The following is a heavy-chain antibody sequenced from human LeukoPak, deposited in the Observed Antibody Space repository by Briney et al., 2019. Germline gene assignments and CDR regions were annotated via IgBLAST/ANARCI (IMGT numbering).Heavy chain of an antibody. CDR2: LSPDGSHR. CDR1: GLTLSYYW. V-gene: IGHV3-7*01. D-gene: IGHD1/OR15-1a*01. J-gene: IGHJ1*01. Sequence: GGPLRLSCAASGLTLSYYWMNWVRLGPGKGPEWVANLSPDGSHRKYVDSVKGRFTVSRDNAKKSLYLQMNGLEAEDTGVYYCAGWSVGNNPWGQGNLVTVSS. CDR3: AGWSVGNNP.